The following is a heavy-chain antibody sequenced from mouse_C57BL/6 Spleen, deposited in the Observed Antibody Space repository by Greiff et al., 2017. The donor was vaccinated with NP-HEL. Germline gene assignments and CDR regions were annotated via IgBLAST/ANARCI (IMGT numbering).Heavy chain of an antibody. J-gene: IGHJ3*01. CDR2: ISDGGSSA. V-gene: IGHV5-4*01. D-gene: IGHD2-4*01. CDR1: GFTFSSYA. CDR3: ARGGSYMRDYDWFAY. Sequence: EVQLVESGGGLVKPGGSLSLSCAASGFTFSSYAMSWVRQTPEKRLEWVATISDGGSSAYYPDNVKGRFTISRVNAKNNLNLQMSHLKSEDTAMYYCARGGSYMRDYDWFAYWGQGTLVTVSA.